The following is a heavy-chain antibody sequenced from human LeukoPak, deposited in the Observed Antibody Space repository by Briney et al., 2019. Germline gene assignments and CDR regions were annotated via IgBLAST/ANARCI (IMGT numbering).Heavy chain of an antibody. J-gene: IGHJ4*02. CDR1: GGSISSYY. V-gene: IGHV4-59*08. Sequence: SETLSLTCTVSGGSISSYYWSWIRQPPGKGLEWIGYIYYSGSTNYNPSLKSRVTISVDTSKNQFSLKLSSVTAADTAVYYCAGTTDYYYGSGSYYNYWGQGTLVTVSS. CDR3: AGTTDYYYGSGSYYNY. CDR2: IYYSGST. D-gene: IGHD3-10*01.